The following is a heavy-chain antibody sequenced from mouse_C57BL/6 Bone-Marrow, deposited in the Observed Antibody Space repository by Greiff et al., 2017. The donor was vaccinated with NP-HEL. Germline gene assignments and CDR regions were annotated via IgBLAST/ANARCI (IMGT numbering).Heavy chain of an antibody. D-gene: IGHD1-1*02. Sequence: VQLQQPGAELVKPGASVKLSCKASGYTFTSYWMHWVKQRPGQGLEWIGMIHPNSGSTNYNEKFKSKATLTVDKSSSTAYMQLSSLTSEDSAVYYCARRLWNYYAMDYWDRGPSITVSA. V-gene: IGHV1-64*01. CDR1: GYTFTSYW. J-gene: IGHJ4*01. CDR3: ARRLWNYYAMDY. CDR2: IHPNSGST.